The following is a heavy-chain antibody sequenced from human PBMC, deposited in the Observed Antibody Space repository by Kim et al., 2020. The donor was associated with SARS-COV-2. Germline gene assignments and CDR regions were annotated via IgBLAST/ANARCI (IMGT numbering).Heavy chain of an antibody. V-gene: IGHV3-21*01. D-gene: IGHD3-10*01. CDR1: GFTFSFYN. CDR2: ISNSGTHI. CDR3: ARETPTPRFGESLRSTYDNYGMDV. Sequence: GGSLRLSCAASGFTFSFYNMNWVRQAPGKGLEWVASISNSGTHIYYADSVKGRFTISRDNAKNSVYLRMSSLRAEDTAVYYCARETPTPRFGESLRSTYDNYGMDVWGQGTPVTLSS. J-gene: IGHJ6*02.